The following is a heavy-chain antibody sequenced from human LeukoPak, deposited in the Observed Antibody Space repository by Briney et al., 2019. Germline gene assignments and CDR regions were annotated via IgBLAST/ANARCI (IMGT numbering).Heavy chain of an antibody. J-gene: IGHJ4*02. D-gene: IGHD3-22*01. CDR3: ARQGYYYDSSGPTRAFDY. CDR1: GYTFTGYY. V-gene: IGHV1-2*04. CDR2: INPNSGGT. Sequence: GASVKVSCKASGYTFTGYYMHWVRQAPGRGLEWMGWINPNSGGTNYAQKFQGWVTMTRDTSISTAYMELSRLRSDDTAVYYCARQGYYYDSSGPTRAFDYWGQGTLVTVSS.